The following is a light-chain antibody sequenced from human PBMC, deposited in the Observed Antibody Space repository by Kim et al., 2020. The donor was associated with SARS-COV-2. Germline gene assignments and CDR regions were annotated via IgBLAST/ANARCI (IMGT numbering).Light chain of an antibody. CDR3: QAWDSNNAL. Sequence: SYELTQPPSVSVSPGQTATITCSVVRLGSRYVCWYQQKPGQSPELLIYQDKQRPSGIPERFAGSNSVDTATLIISRTQPMDEADYYCQAWDSNNALFGGGTKVTVL. CDR1: RLGSRY. CDR2: QDK. V-gene: IGLV3-1*01. J-gene: IGLJ2*01.